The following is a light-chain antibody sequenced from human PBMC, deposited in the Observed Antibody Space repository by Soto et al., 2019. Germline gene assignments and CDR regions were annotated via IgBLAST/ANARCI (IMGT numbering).Light chain of an antibody. CDR2: DAS. V-gene: IGKV1-5*01. Sequence: DIQMTQSPSTLSASVGARVTISCRASQPINNWLAWYQQKPGEAPRLLIDDASNLESGVPSRFSGRGSETEFTLTINGLRPDDFATYDCHQYDSLWKFGQGTTVAVK. CDR1: QPINNW. CDR3: HQYDSLWK. J-gene: IGKJ1*01.